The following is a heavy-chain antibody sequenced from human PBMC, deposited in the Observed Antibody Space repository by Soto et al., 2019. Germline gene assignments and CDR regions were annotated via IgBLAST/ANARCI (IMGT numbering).Heavy chain of an antibody. J-gene: IGHJ3*02. CDR3: AREKMDIVATIGGPRDDAFAI. CDR2: IIPIFGTA. D-gene: IGHD5-12*01. V-gene: IGHV1-69*13. CDR1: GGTFSSYA. Sequence: ASVKVSCKASGGTFSSYAISWVRQAPGQGLEWMGGIIPIFGTANYAEKFQGRVTITADESTSTAYMELSSLRSEDTAVYYCAREKMDIVATIGGPRDDAFAIWGQGTMVT.